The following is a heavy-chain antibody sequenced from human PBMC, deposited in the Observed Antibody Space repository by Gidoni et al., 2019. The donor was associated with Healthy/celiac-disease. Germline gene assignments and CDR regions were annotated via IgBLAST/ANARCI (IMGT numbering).Heavy chain of an antibody. J-gene: IGHJ6*02. CDR2: IYYSGST. CDR3: ARGGIVATIGVYGMDV. Sequence: QVQLQESGPGLVKPSETLSLTCTVSGGSISSYYWSWIRQPPGKGLDWIVYIYYSGSTNYTPSLKSRVTISVDTSKNQFSLKLSSVTAADTAVYYCARGGIVATIGVYGMDVWGQGTTVTVSS. D-gene: IGHD5-12*01. V-gene: IGHV4-59*01. CDR1: GGSISSYY.